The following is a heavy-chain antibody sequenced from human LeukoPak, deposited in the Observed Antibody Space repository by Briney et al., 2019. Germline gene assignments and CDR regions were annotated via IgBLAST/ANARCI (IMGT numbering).Heavy chain of an antibody. J-gene: IGHJ4*02. CDR2: SSGSGNST. V-gene: IGHV3-23*01. Sequence: PGGSLRLSCAASGVTFSGSAMSWVRQAPGKGLEWVSLSSGSGNSTYYADSVKGRFTISRDNSNNMLYLQMNSLRAEDTAIYYCSKVLVFVSANRYYFDCWGQGTLVTVSS. CDR3: SKVLVFVSANRYYFDC. CDR1: GVTFSGSA. D-gene: IGHD2-15*01.